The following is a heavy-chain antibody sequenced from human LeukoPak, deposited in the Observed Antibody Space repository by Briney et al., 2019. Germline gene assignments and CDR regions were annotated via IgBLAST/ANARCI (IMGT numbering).Heavy chain of an antibody. D-gene: IGHD2-8*02. CDR1: GFTFSSYG. J-gene: IGHJ6*03. V-gene: IGHV3-43*01. Sequence: QTGGSLRLSCAASGFTFSSYGMHWVRQAPGKGLEWVSLISWDGGSTYYADSVKGRFTISRDNSKNSLYLQMNSLRTEDTALYYCAKDARGWSMEILPHMDVWGKGTTVTVSS. CDR3: AKDARGWSMEILPHMDV. CDR2: ISWDGGST.